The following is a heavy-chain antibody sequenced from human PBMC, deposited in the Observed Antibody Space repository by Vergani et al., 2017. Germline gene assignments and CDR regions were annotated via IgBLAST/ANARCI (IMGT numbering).Heavy chain of an antibody. Sequence: QVQLQESGPGLVKSSETLTLTCSVSFDSIRNLYCNWIRQPPGKGLEWIGSIHYSENTNYNPSLKTRVTISVDTSKNQFSLTLTSVTAADTAVYYCAGDTHSWQRADRWGQGLLVSVSS. CDR3: AGDTHSWQRADR. J-gene: IGHJ5*02. CDR2: IHYSENT. D-gene: IGHD6-13*01. CDR1: FDSIRNLY. V-gene: IGHV4-59*11.